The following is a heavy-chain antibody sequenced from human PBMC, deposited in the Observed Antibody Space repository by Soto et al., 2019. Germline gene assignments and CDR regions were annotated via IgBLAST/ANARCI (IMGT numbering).Heavy chain of an antibody. CDR2: IYHSGSS. J-gene: IGHJ3*02. CDR1: GGSISSSNW. Sequence: QVQLQESGPGLVKPSGTLSLTCAVSGGSISSSNWWSWVRQPPGKGLEWIGEIYHSGSSNYNPSLQRRVTLSVDKSKNQFSLKLSSVTAADTAVYYCARVGLFGVVIIGAFDIWGQGTMVTVSS. D-gene: IGHD3-3*01. CDR3: ARVGLFGVVIIGAFDI. V-gene: IGHV4-4*02.